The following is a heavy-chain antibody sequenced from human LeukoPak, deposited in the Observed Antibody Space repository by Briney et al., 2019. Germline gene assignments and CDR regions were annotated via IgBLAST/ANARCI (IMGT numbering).Heavy chain of an antibody. J-gene: IGHJ6*02. CDR1: GYTFTSYG. Sequence: ASVTLSCKASGYTFTSYGISWLRQAPGQGLEWMGWISAYNGNTNYAQKLQGRVTMTTDTSTSTAYMELRSLRSDDTAVYYCARRGGGRHGGYYYYGMDVWGQGTTVTVSS. V-gene: IGHV1-18*01. CDR2: ISAYNGNT. CDR3: ARRGGGRHGGYYYYGMDV. D-gene: IGHD2-15*01.